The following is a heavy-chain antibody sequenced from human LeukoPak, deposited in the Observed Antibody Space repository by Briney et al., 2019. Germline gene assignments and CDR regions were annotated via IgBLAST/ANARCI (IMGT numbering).Heavy chain of an antibody. D-gene: IGHD3-22*01. J-gene: IGHJ6*02. CDR2: ISWNSGSI. Sequence: GGSLRLSCAASGFTFDDYAMHWVRQAPGKGLEWVSGISWNSGSIGYADSVEGRFTISRDNAKNSLYLQMNSLRAEDTALYYCAKDTGEGYYSSYGMDVWGQGTTVTVSS. CDR3: AKDTGEGYYSSYGMDV. CDR1: GFTFDDYA. V-gene: IGHV3-9*01.